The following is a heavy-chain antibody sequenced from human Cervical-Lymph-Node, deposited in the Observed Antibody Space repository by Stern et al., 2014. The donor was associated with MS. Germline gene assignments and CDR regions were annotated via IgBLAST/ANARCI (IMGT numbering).Heavy chain of an antibody. CDR2: IWYDATEE. J-gene: IGHJ6*02. D-gene: IGHD3-16*01. CDR3: ARRRSLLGPYAMDV. V-gene: IGHV3-33*01. CDR1: GFTFENYG. Sequence: VQLVESGGGVVQPGRSLRLSCAASGFTFENYGMHWVRPAPGKGLEWVALIWYDATEEYYADSVKGRFIISRDNSKNILNLQMNRLRAEDTAVYYCARRRSLLGPYAMDVWGQGTPVTVSS.